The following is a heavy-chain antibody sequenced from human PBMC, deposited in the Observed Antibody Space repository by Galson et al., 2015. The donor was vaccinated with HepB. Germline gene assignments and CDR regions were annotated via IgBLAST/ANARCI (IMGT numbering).Heavy chain of an antibody. J-gene: IGHJ6*02. V-gene: IGHV6-1*01. CDR3: AYGSDV. CDR2: TYFRSKWRI. Sequence: CAISGDSVPSNSAVWNWIRQSPSRGLEWLGRTYFRSKWRIDYAMSVKSRLTISADTSDNQLSLLLRSVTPEDTAVYYCAYGSDVWGPGTTVIVSS. CDR1: GDSVPSNSAV.